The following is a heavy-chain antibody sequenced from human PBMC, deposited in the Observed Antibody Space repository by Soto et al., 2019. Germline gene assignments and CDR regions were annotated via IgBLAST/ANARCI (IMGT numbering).Heavy chain of an antibody. CDR3: ARQTTVTQPLYGMQV. CDR2: IYWDDDK. CDR1: GFSLSTIGVG. D-gene: IGHD4-17*01. J-gene: IGHJ6*01. V-gene: IGHV2-5*02. Sequence: SGPTLVNPTQTLTLTCTFSGFSLSTIGVGVGWIRQPPGKALEWLALIYWDDDKRYSPSLKSRLTITKDTSKNQVVITMTNMDPVDTATYYCARQTTVTQPLYGMQVWVQVTTVTVSS.